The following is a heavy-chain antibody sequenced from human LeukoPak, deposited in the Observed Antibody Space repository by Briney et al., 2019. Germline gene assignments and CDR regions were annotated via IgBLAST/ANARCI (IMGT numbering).Heavy chain of an antibody. CDR3: ARDPPRVRNSWGDGFDV. CDR1: GFTFSAYG. Sequence: GGSLRLSCAASGFTFSAYGIHWVRQAPGKGLEWVAGNNQYNVESVKGRFTISRDNSKNTVYLQMNSLAVEDTAVYYCARDPPRVRNSWGDGFDVWGQGTTVTVSS. V-gene: IGHV3-33*08. J-gene: IGHJ6*02. D-gene: IGHD4-23*01. CDR2: NNQ.